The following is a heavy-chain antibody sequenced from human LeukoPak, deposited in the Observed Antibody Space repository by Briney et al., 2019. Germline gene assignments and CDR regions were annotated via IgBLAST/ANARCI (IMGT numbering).Heavy chain of an antibody. CDR3: AKEGYRYGPFDY. D-gene: IGHD5-18*01. V-gene: IGHV3-23*01. Sequence: GGFLKLSCAGSGFPFSSFAMSLVRQAPGKGVEWVSAISGSGGSTYYADSVKGRFTIARDNSKNTLYLQMNSLRAEDTAVYYCAKEGYRYGPFDYWGQGTLVTVSS. CDR2: ISGSGGST. CDR1: GFPFSSFA. J-gene: IGHJ4*02.